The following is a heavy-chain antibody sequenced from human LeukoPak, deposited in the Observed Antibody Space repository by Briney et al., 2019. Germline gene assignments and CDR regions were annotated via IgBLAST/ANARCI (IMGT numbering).Heavy chain of an antibody. J-gene: IGHJ4*02. CDR3: ARVWELSFDY. V-gene: IGHV3-53*01. CDR1: GFTVSTDH. D-gene: IGHD1-26*01. CDR2: SYSGGSR. Sequence: GGSLRLSCAASGFTVSTDHMSWVRQAPGKGLEWVAVSYSGGSRSYAESVRGRFTISRDNTQNTLYLQMNSLRAEDTAVYYCARVWELSFDYWGQGTLVTVSS.